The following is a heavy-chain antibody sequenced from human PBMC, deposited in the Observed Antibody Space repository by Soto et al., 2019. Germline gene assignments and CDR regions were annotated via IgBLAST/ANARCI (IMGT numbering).Heavy chain of an antibody. J-gene: IGHJ4*02. V-gene: IGHV2-26*01. CDR2: ILSSGEK. Sequence: QVTLKESGPVLVKPTETLTLTCTVSGLSLSNAMVGVSWIRQSPGKALEWLAHILSSGEKSYSTSLKSRVTISKDTSRSQVVLTMTRMDPVDTATYYCARISQYAYDFDYWGQGTLVTVSS. CDR1: GLSLSNAMVG. D-gene: IGHD2-2*01. CDR3: ARISQYAYDFDY.